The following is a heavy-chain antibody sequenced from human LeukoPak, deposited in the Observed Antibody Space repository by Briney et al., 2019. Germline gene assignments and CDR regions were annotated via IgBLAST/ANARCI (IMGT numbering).Heavy chain of an antibody. CDR1: GFTSSSYG. CDR3: ARDPYCSGGSCSLQFDY. Sequence: PGGSLRLSCAASGFTSSSYGMHWVRQAPGKALEWVADIWYDGSNKYYADSVKGRFTISRDNSKNTLYLQMNSLRAEDTAVYYCARDPYCSGGSCSLQFDYWGQGTLVTVSS. V-gene: IGHV3-33*01. D-gene: IGHD2-15*01. J-gene: IGHJ4*02. CDR2: IWYDGSNK.